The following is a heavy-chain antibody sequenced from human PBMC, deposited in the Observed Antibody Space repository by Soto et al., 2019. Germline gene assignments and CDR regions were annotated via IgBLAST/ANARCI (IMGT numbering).Heavy chain of an antibody. D-gene: IGHD2-15*01. CDR1: GGTFSSYA. V-gene: IGHV1-69*13. CDR2: IIPIFGTA. Sequence: SVKVSCKASGGTFSSYAISWVRQAPGQGLEWMGGIIPIFGTANYAQKFQGRVTITADESTSTAYMELSSLRSEDTAVYYCARGENCSGGSCYAPFDPWGQGTLVTVSS. CDR3: ARGENCSGGSCYAPFDP. J-gene: IGHJ5*02.